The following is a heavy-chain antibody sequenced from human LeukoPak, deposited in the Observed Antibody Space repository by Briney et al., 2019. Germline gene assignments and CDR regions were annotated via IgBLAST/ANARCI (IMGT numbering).Heavy chain of an antibody. CDR3: ARSFEGVPHSWFDP. V-gene: IGHV3-64*01. Sequence: GGSLRLSCAASGFTFSSYSMKWVRQAPGKALEYVSAISSNGGSTYYANSVKGRFTISRDNSKSTLYLQMGSLIAEDMAVYYCARSFEGVPHSWFDPWGQGTLVTVSS. D-gene: IGHD2-2*01. CDR1: GFTFSSYS. J-gene: IGHJ5*02. CDR2: ISSNGGST.